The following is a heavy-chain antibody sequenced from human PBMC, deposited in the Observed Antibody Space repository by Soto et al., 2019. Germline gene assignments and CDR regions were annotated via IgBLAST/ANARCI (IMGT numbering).Heavy chain of an antibody. CDR2: IYYSGST. CDR3: ARYGDYVDY. J-gene: IGHJ4*02. D-gene: IGHD4-17*01. CDR1: GGSISSYY. Sequence: SETLSLTCTVSGGSISSYYWSWIRQPPGKGLEWIGYIYYSGSTNYNPSLKSRVTISVDTSKNQFSLKLSSVTAADTAVYYCARYGDYVDYWGQGTLVTAPQ. V-gene: IGHV4-59*08.